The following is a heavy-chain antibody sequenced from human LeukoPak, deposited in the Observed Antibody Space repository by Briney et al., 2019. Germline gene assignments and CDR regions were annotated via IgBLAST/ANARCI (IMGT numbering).Heavy chain of an antibody. V-gene: IGHV4-59*01. J-gene: IGHJ4*02. CDR3: ASAFDFKSTYIDY. Sequence: PSETLSLTCTVSGTSISGYYWNSIRQPPGKGLEWIGYIDYSGSTNYNPSLKSRVTISIDRSKNQFTLRLTSVTAAHSAVYYCASAFDFKSTYIDYWGQGTLVTVSS. CDR1: GTSISGYY. CDR2: IDYSGST. D-gene: IGHD3-3*01.